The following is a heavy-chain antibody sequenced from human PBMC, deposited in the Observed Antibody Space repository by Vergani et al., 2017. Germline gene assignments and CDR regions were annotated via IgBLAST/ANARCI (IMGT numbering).Heavy chain of an antibody. D-gene: IGHD5-24*01. CDR1: GGTFSSYA. Sequence: QVQLVQSGAEVKKPGSSVKVSCKASGGTFSSYAISWVRQAPGQGLEWMGGIIPIFGTANYAQKFQGRVTITADESTSTAYMELSSLRSEETAVYYCARGTRERSRDGYNPSDYWGQGTLVTVSS. J-gene: IGHJ4*02. CDR2: IIPIFGTA. CDR3: ARGTRERSRDGYNPSDY. V-gene: IGHV1-69*01.